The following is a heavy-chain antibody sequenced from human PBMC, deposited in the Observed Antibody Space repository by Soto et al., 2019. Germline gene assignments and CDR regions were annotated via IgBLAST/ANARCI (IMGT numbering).Heavy chain of an antibody. CDR3: TTDSVVVPAAHAFDI. CDR2: IKSKTDGGTT. J-gene: IGHJ3*02. CDR1: GFTFSNAW. Sequence: GGSLRLSCAASGFTFSNAWMNWVRQAPGKGLEWVGRIKSKTDGGTTDYAAPVKGRFTISRDDSKNTLYLQMNSLKTEDTAVYYCTTDSVVVPAAHAFDIWGQGTMVTVSS. V-gene: IGHV3-15*07. D-gene: IGHD2-2*01.